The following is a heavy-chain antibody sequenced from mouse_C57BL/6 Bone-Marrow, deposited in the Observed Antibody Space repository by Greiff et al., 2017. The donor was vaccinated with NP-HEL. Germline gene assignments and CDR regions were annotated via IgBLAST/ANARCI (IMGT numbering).Heavy chain of an antibody. Sequence: VQLQQPGAELVKPGASVKLSCTASGYTFTSYWMHWVQQTPGQGLEWIGMIRPNSGSTNYNEKFKSKATLTVDKSSSTAYMQLSSLTSEDSTVYCCVRGGLRQFADWGQGTLVTGSA. D-gene: IGHD2-4*01. J-gene: IGHJ3*01. CDR2: IRPNSGST. CDR3: VRGGLRQFAD. CDR1: GYTFTSYW. V-gene: IGHV1-64*01.